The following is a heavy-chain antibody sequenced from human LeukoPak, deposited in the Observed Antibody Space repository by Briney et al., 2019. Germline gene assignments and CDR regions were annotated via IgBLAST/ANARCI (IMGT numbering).Heavy chain of an antibody. J-gene: IGHJ4*02. V-gene: IGHV4-39*01. CDR2: IYYSGST. CDR3: AGLYGSGSYYGY. Sequence: SETLSLTCTVSGGSISSSSYYWGWIRQPPGKGLEWIGNIYYSGSTYYKPSLKSRVTISVDTSKNQFSLKLSSVTAADTAVYYCAGLYGSGSYYGYWGQGTLVTVSS. CDR1: GGSISSSSYY. D-gene: IGHD3-10*01.